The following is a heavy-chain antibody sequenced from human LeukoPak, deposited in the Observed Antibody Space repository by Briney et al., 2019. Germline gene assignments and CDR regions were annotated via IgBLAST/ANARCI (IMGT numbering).Heavy chain of an antibody. CDR1: GYTLTSYG. V-gene: IGHV1-2*06. CDR2: INPNSGDT. J-gene: IGHJ4*02. D-gene: IGHD2-2*01. Sequence: ASVKVSCKASGYTLTSYGISWVRQAPGQGLEWMGRINPNSGDTNYAQKFQGRVTMTRDTSISTAYMELSRLRSDDTAVYYCARDYCSSTSCLFDYWGRGTLVTVSS. CDR3: ARDYCSSTSCLFDY.